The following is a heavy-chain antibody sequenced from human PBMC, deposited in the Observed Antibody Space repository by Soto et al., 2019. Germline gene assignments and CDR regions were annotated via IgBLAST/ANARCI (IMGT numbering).Heavy chain of an antibody. Sequence: ASVKVSCKVSGYTLTQLSMHWVRQAPGKGLEWMGGFNPEDSEKIYAQKFQGRLTMAEDTSTDTASMELSSLTSEDTAVYYCASPNYYDKRVGYFDYWGQGTLVTVSS. J-gene: IGHJ4*02. CDR2: FNPEDSEK. D-gene: IGHD3-22*01. CDR3: ASPNYYDKRVGYFDY. CDR1: GYTLTQLS. V-gene: IGHV1-24*01.